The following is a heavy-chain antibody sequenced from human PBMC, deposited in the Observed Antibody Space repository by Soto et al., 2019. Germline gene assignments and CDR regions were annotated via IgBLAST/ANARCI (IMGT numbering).Heavy chain of an antibody. D-gene: IGHD3-10*01. V-gene: IGHV1-69*06. CDR3: AIGDYFDYYYGVDV. CDR2: IVPMFGTS. J-gene: IGHJ6*02. CDR1: GGTFSNHA. Sequence: SVKVSCKASGGTFSNHAISWVRQAPGQGLEWMGGIVPMFGTSNYAQKFQGRVTTTADKSTNTAYMELSSLTSEDTAVYYCAIGDYFDYYYGVDVWGQGTTVIVSS.